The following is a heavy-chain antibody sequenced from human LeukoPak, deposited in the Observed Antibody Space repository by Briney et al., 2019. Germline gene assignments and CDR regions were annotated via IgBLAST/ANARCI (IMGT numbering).Heavy chain of an antibody. J-gene: IGHJ4*02. D-gene: IGHD6-13*01. Sequence: GGSLRLSCSASGFTFSSYGMHWVRQAPGKGREYVSAISSNGGSTYYADSVKGRFTISRDNSKNTLYLQMSSLRAEDTAVYYCVKDPVDSSSWYYFDYWGQGTLVTVSS. CDR3: VKDPVDSSSWYYFDY. CDR2: ISSNGGST. CDR1: GFTFSSYG. V-gene: IGHV3-64D*06.